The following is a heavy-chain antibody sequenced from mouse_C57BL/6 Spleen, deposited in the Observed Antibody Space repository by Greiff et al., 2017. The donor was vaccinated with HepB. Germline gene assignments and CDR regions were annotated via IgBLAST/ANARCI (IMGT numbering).Heavy chain of an antibody. CDR1: GYTFTDYE. CDR3: TRWSKGAY. CDR2: IDPETGGT. Sequence: QVQLKQSGAELVRPGASVTLSCKASGYTFTDYEMHWVKQTPVHGLEWIGAIDPETGGTAYNQKFKGKAILTADKSSSTAYMELRSLTSEDSAVYYCTRWSKGAYWGQGTRVTVSA. J-gene: IGHJ3*01. V-gene: IGHV1-15*01.